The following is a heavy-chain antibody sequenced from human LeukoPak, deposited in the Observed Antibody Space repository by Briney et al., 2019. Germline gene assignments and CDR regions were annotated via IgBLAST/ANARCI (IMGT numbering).Heavy chain of an antibody. Sequence: GGSLRLSCAASGFTFTNAWMSWVRQAPGKGLEWVANIKEDGSEKYYLDSVKGRFTISRDNAKNSLYLQMNSLRAEDTAVYYCAKNRKAIGYWGQGTLVTVSS. V-gene: IGHV3-7*05. CDR3: AKNRKAIGY. J-gene: IGHJ4*02. CDR2: IKEDGSEK. D-gene: IGHD3-10*01. CDR1: GFTFTNAW.